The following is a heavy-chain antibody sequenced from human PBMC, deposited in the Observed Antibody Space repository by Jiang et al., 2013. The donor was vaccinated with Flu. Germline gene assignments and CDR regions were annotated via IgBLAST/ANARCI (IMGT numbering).Heavy chain of an antibody. D-gene: IGHD2-15*01. CDR1: GFTFDDYA. J-gene: IGHJ6*02. CDR3: AKDHSSNYYYGMDV. V-gene: IGHV3-9*01. Sequence: QLVESGGGLVQPGRSLRLSCAASGFTFDDYAMHWVRQAPGKGLEWVSGISWNSGSIGYADSVKGRFTISRDNAKNSLYLQMNSLRAEDTALYYCAKDHSSNYYYGMDVWGQGTTVTVSS. CDR2: ISWNSGSI.